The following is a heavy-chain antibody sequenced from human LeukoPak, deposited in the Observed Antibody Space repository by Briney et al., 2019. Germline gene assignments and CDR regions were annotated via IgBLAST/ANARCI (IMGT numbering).Heavy chain of an antibody. CDR3: TTYRSGHY. Sequence: PGGSLRLSCSASGXTVSSNYMSWVRQAPGKGLEWVSVIHSGGSTNYADSVKGRFTISRHDSENTAYLQMNSLKTEDTALYYCTTYRSGHYWGQGTLVTVSS. J-gene: IGHJ4*02. D-gene: IGHD6-19*01. CDR1: GXTVSSNY. CDR2: IHSGGST. V-gene: IGHV3-53*01.